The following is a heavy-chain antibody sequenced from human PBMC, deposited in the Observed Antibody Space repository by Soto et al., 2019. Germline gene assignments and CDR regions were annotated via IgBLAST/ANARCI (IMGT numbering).Heavy chain of an antibody. J-gene: IGHJ4*02. V-gene: IGHV3-74*01. CDR2: INSDGSST. CDR1: GFTFSSYW. Sequence: GGSLRLSCTASGFTFSSYWMHWVRQAPGKGLVWVSRINSDGSSTSYADSVKGRFTISRDNAKNTLYLQMNSLRAEDTAVYYCARGPRYSGYDSPDYWGQGTLVTVS. CDR3: ARGPRYSGYDSPDY. D-gene: IGHD5-12*01.